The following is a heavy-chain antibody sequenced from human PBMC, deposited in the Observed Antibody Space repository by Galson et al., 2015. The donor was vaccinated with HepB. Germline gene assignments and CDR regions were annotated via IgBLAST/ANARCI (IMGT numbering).Heavy chain of an antibody. CDR2: ISYDGSNK. CDR1: GFTFSSYG. J-gene: IGHJ4*02. Sequence: SLRLSCAASGFTFSSYGMHWVRQAPGKGLELVAVISYDGSNKYYADSVKGRFTISRDNSKNTLYLQMNSLRAEDTAVYYCAKDGVVGATFDYWGQGTLVTVSS. CDR3: AKDGVVGATFDY. V-gene: IGHV3-30*18. D-gene: IGHD1-26*01.